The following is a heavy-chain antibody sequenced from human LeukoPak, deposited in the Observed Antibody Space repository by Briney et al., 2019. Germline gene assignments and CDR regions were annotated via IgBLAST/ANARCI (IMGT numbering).Heavy chain of an antibody. V-gene: IGHV3-30*18. D-gene: IGHD3-22*01. CDR2: ISYDGSNK. J-gene: IGHJ4*02. CDR3: AKDLYYYDSSGYPRMGY. CDR1: GFTFSSYG. Sequence: PGGSLRLSCAAFGFTFSSYGMHWVRQAPGKGLEWVAVISYDGSNKYYADSVKGRFTISRDNSENTLYLQMNNLRAEDTAVYYCAKDLYYYDSSGYPRMGYWGQGTLVTVSS.